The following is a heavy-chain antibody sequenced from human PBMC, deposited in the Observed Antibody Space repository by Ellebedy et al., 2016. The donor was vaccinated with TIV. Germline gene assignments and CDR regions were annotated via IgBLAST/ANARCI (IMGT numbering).Heavy chain of an antibody. J-gene: IGHJ2*01. V-gene: IGHV3-30*03. CDR3: AREAAWGQWYYDL. D-gene: IGHD3-16*01. CDR2: IADDGNAK. CDR1: GFTFRRYG. Sequence: GESLKISCAASGFTFRRYGMHWVRQAPGKGLEWVAVIADDGNAKFYADSVKGRFTLSRDNSKTTLYMQMNSLRDEDTAVYYCAREAAWGQWYYDLWGRGTLVTVSS.